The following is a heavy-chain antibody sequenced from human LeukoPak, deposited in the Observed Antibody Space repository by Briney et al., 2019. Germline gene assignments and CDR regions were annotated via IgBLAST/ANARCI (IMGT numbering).Heavy chain of an antibody. D-gene: IGHD6-19*01. CDR2: ISYDGSNK. J-gene: IGHJ3*02. CDR1: GFTFSSYG. CDR3: AKDSGQWLPHDAFDI. Sequence: PGRSLRLSCAASGFTFSSYGMHWARQAPGKGLEWVAVISYDGSNKYYADSVKGRFTISRDNSKNTLYLQMNSLRAEDTAVYYCAKDSGQWLPHDAFDIWGQGTMVTVSS. V-gene: IGHV3-30*18.